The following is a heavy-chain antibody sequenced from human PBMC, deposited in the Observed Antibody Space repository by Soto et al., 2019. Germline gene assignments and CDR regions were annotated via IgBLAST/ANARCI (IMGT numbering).Heavy chain of an antibody. V-gene: IGHV4-39*01. CDR3: ARHERHYDILTGGDYYYYGMDV. CDR1: GGSISSRSYY. J-gene: IGHJ6*02. CDR2: IYYSGST. Sequence: SETLSLTCSVSGGSISSRSYYWGWIRQPPGKGLEWIGNIYYSGSTYYNPSLKSRVTISVDTSKNQFSLKLSSVTAADTAVYYCARHERHYDILTGGDYYYYGMDVWGQGTTVTVSS. D-gene: IGHD3-9*01.